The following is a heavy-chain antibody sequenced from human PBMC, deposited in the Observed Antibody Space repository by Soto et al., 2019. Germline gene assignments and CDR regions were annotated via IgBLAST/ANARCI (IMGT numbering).Heavy chain of an antibody. J-gene: IGHJ4*02. V-gene: IGHV3-23*01. CDR1: GFTFSSYA. Sequence: GGSLRLACTASGFTFSSYAMSWVRQAPGKGLEWVSAISGSGGNTYYADSVKGRFTISRDNSKNTLYLQMNSLRAEDTAVYYCAKSITARPFDYWGQGALVTVSS. CDR3: AKSITARPFDY. D-gene: IGHD6-6*01. CDR2: ISGSGGNT.